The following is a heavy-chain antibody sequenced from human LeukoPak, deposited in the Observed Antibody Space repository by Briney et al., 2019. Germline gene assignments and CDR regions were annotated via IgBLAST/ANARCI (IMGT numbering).Heavy chain of an antibody. V-gene: IGHV4-59*08. CDR3: ARTNPSFDY. Sequence: SETLSLTCTVSGGSISSYYWSWIRQPPGKGLEWIGYIFYSASTNYNPSLKSRVTISVDTSKNQVSLKLRSVAAADTAVYYCARTNPSFDYWGQGTLVTVSS. CDR1: GGSISSYY. J-gene: IGHJ4*02. CDR2: IFYSAST.